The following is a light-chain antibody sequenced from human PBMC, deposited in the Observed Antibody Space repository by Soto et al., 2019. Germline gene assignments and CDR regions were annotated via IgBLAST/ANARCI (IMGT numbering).Light chain of an antibody. CDR3: QQYGASPYT. Sequence: EIVLTQSPGTLSLSPGERATLSCRASQSVSSSYLAWYQQKPGQAPRLLIYGASSRATGIPDRFSGSGSGTDFTLTIRRLEPEDFAVYYCQQYGASPYTFGQGTKLDIK. CDR2: GAS. CDR1: QSVSSSY. J-gene: IGKJ2*01. V-gene: IGKV3-20*01.